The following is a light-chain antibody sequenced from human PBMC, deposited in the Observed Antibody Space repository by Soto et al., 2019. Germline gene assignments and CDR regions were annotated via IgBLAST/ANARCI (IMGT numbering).Light chain of an antibody. CDR1: QTISTW. J-gene: IGKJ1*01. CDR2: KAS. V-gene: IGKV1-5*03. Sequence: DIQVTQFPSSLSAAVGVRVAISCRASQTISTWLAWYQQKPGRAPKLLIYKASSLESGVPSRFSGSGYGTEFTLTISSLQPDDFATYYCQQYNSYWTFGQGTKVDIK. CDR3: QQYNSYWT.